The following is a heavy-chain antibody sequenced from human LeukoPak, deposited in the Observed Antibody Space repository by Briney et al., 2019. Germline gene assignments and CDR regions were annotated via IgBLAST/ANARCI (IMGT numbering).Heavy chain of an antibody. CDR2: IYYSGRT. J-gene: IGHJ4*02. Sequence: GXEXIGYIYYSGRTNYNPSLKSRATISVDTSKNQFSLKLSSVTAADTAVYYCVRRGSSSWRFDYWGQGTLVTVSS. D-gene: IGHD6-13*01. CDR3: VRRGSSSWRFDY. V-gene: IGHV4-59*08.